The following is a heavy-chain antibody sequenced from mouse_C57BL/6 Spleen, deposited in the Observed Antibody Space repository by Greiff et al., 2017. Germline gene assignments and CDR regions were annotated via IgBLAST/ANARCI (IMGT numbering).Heavy chain of an antibody. CDR2: IYPGSGST. D-gene: IGHD4-1*01. J-gene: IGHJ2*01. V-gene: IGHV1-55*01. CDR3: AREGTGNYYFDD. CDR1: GYTFTSYW. Sequence: QVQLQQPGAELVKPGASVKMSCKASGYTFTSYWITWVKQRPGQGLEWIGDIYPGSGSTNYNEKFKSKATLTVDTSSSTAYMQLSSLTSEDSAVYYCAREGTGNYYFDDWGQGTTLTVSS.